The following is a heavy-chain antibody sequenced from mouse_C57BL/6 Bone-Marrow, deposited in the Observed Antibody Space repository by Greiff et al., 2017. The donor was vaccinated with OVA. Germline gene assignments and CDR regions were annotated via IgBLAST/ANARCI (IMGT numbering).Heavy chain of an antibody. J-gene: IGHJ4*01. Sequence: VKVVESGPGLVAPSQSLSITCTVSGFSLTSYGVSWVRQPPGKGLEWLGVIWGDGSTNYHAALISRLSISKDNAKSQVFLKLNSLQTDDTTTYYCAIGNYYGISPYYAMDYWGQGTSVTVSS. CDR3: AIGNYYGISPYYAMDY. V-gene: IGHV2-3*01. CDR1: GFSLTSYG. CDR2: IWGDGST. D-gene: IGHD1-1*01.